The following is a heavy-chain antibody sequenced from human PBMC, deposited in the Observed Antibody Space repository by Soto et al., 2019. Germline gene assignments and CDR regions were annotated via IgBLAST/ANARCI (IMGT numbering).Heavy chain of an antibody. V-gene: IGHV3-30*18. D-gene: IGHD5-12*01. CDR3: AKDRGSGYPFAY. Sequence: QVQLVESGGGVVQPGRSLRLSCAASGFTFSSYGMHWVRQAPGKGLEWVAVISYDGSNKYYADSVKGRFTISRDNSKNTLYLQMNSLRAEDTAVYYCAKDRGSGYPFAYWGQGTLVTVSS. CDR1: GFTFSSYG. CDR2: ISYDGSNK. J-gene: IGHJ4*02.